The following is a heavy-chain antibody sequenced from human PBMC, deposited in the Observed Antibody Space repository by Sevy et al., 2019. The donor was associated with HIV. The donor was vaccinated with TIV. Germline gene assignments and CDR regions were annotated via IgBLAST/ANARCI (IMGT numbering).Heavy chain of an antibody. Sequence: GGSLRLSCAASGFTFRRYWMSWVRQAPGKGLEWVANIKQDGSEKYYVYSVKGRFTISRDNAKNSLYLQMNSLRAEDTAVHYCANLRDDSSGFRFDYWGQGTLVTVSS. D-gene: IGHD3-22*01. CDR1: GFTFRRYW. CDR2: IKQDGSEK. CDR3: ANLRDDSSGFRFDY. V-gene: IGHV3-7*01. J-gene: IGHJ4*02.